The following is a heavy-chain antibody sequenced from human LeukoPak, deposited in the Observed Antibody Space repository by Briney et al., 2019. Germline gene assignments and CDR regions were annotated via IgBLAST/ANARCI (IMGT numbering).Heavy chain of an antibody. CDR2: MNHSGNT. CDR3: ARVGTVTTAFYNWFDP. D-gene: IGHD4-17*01. Sequence: PSETLSLTCAVYGGSFSDYYWSWIRQPPGQGLAWIGEMNHSGNTNYNPSVKSRVIISIDTSKNQLSLNLRSVTAADTAIYYCARVGTVTTAFYNWFDPWGQGTLVTVSS. CDR1: GGSFSDYY. J-gene: IGHJ5*02. V-gene: IGHV4-34*01.